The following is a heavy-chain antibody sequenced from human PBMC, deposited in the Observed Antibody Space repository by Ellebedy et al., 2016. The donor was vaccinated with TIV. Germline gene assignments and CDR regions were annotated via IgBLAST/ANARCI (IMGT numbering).Heavy chain of an antibody. CDR2: IANDGRNK. Sequence: GGSLRLXCAASGFLFNQYGMHWVRQAPGKGLEWVAVIANDGRNKYYGDSVKGRFTISRDNSKNTLYLQMSSLKVEDTAVYYCANMAWGNEDYSVDSWGQGTLVTVSS. CDR3: ANMAWGNEDYSVDS. CDR1: GFLFNQYG. D-gene: IGHD2-21*01. V-gene: IGHV3-30*18. J-gene: IGHJ5*01.